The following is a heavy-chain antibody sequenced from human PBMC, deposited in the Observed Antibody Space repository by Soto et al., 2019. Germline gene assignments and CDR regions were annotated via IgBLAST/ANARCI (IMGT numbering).Heavy chain of an antibody. CDR1: GFTFSSYG. V-gene: IGHV3-30*18. D-gene: IGHD5-18*01. CDR3: AKEKPVDTAMASPFDY. J-gene: IGHJ4*02. Sequence: PGGSLRLSCAASGFTFSSYGMHWVRQAPGKGLEWVAVISYDGSNKYYADSVKGRFTISRDNSKNTLYLQMNSLRAEDTAVYYCAKEKPVDTAMASPFDYWGQGTLVTVS. CDR2: ISYDGSNK.